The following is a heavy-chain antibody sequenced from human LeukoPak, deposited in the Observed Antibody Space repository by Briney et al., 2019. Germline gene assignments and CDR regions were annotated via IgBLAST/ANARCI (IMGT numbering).Heavy chain of an antibody. D-gene: IGHD5-12*01. V-gene: IGHV4-34*01. CDR2: INHSGST. Sequence: PSETLSLTCAVYGGSFSGYYWSWIRQPPGKGLEWIGEINHSGSTNYNPSLKSRVTISVDTSKNQFSLKLSSVTAADTAVYYCARSITQGLRFCDWGQETLVTVSS. CDR1: GGSFSGYY. J-gene: IGHJ4*02. CDR3: ARSITQGLRFCD.